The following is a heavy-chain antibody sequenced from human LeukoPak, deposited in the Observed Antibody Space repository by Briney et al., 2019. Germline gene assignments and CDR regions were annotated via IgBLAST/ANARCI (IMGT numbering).Heavy chain of an antibody. CDR3: ARARRITMVRGVWGVDY. V-gene: IGHV4-30-4*01. D-gene: IGHD3-10*01. CDR2: IYYSGST. J-gene: IGHJ4*02. Sequence: SQTLSLTCTVSGGSISSGDYYWSWIRQPPGKGLEWIGYIYYSGSTYYNPSLKSRVTISVDTSKNQFSLKLSSVTAADTAVYYCARARRITMVRGVWGVDYWGQGTLVTVSS. CDR1: GGSISSGDYY.